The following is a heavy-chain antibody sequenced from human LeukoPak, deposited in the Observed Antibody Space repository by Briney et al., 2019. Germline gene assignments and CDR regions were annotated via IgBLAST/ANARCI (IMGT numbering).Heavy chain of an antibody. D-gene: IGHD3-22*01. CDR1: LFTFSNYG. CDR2: IRYYGSNK. V-gene: IGHV3-30*02. CDR3: PKDRSFYYASSGQGPLVY. Sequence: GGSLSLSRAASLFTFSNYGMHWVGQAAGKELEGVTCIRYYGSNKYLAASGKGRFTISRDNSNNTLYLQMNSLLGHGSAGYILPKDRSFYYASSGQGPLVYWGQGTMVTVSS. J-gene: IGHJ4*02.